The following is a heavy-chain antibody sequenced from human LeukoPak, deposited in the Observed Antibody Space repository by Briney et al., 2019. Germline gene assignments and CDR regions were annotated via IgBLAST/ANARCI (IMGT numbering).Heavy chain of an antibody. D-gene: IGHD6-19*01. Sequence: SQTLSLTCIVSGGSISSGSYYWSWIRQPAGKGLEWIGRIYTSGSTNYNPSLKSRVTISVDTSKNQFSLKLSSVTAADTAVYYCARAQIAVAGTWFDPWGQGTLVTVSS. CDR2: IYTSGST. V-gene: IGHV4-61*02. J-gene: IGHJ5*02. CDR3: ARAQIAVAGTWFDP. CDR1: GGSISSGSYY.